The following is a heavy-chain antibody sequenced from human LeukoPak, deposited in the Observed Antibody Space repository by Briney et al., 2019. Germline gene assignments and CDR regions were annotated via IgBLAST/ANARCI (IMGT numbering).Heavy chain of an antibody. Sequence: PSETLSLTCAVYGGSSSGYYWSWIRQPPGKGLEWIGEINHSGSTNYNPSLKSRVSISVDTSKNQFSLKLSSVTAADTAVYYCARSDYDILTGYYHDYWGQGTLVTVSS. V-gene: IGHV4-34*01. CDR2: INHSGST. J-gene: IGHJ4*02. CDR1: GGSSSGYY. CDR3: ARSDYDILTGYYHDY. D-gene: IGHD3-9*01.